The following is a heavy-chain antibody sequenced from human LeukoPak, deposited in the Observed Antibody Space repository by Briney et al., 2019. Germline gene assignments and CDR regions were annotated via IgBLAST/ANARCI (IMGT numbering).Heavy chain of an antibody. V-gene: IGHV3-64D*06. D-gene: IGHD2-2*01. Sequence: GGSLRLSCATSGFSFTDYPMNWVRQAPGKGLEWISNIRTTAEGAKYAYYADSVKGRVTISRDNSKNTLYLQMSSLRAEDRAVYYCVKGRCSGSSCYGGDYWGQGTLVTVSS. CDR1: GFSFTDYP. J-gene: IGHJ4*02. CDR3: VKGRCSGSSCYGGDY. CDR2: IRTTAEGAKYA.